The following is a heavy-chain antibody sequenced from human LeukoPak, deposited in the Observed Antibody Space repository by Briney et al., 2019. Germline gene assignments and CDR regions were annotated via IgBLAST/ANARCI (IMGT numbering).Heavy chain of an antibody. D-gene: IGHD5-24*01. CDR3: AKDDQRWLRAGAFDI. Sequence: GGSLRLSCAASGFTFSDYYMSWIRQAPGKGLEWVSYISSSGSTIYYADSVKGRFTISRDNAKNSLYLQMNSLRAEDTAVYYCAKDDQRWLRAGAFDIWGQGTMVTVSS. J-gene: IGHJ3*02. CDR1: GFTFSDYY. CDR2: ISSSGSTI. V-gene: IGHV3-11*01.